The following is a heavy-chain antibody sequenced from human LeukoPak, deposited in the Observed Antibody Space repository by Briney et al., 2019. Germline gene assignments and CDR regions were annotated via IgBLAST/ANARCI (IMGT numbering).Heavy chain of an antibody. CDR1: GFTFSSYE. J-gene: IGHJ4*02. V-gene: IGHV3-48*03. D-gene: IGHD5-18*01. CDR3: ARHLSGITGYTYGRGIDY. CDR2: ISSSDNTI. Sequence: GGSLRLSCTASGFTFSSYEMNWVRQAPGKGLEWVSFISSSDNTIKYADSVKGRFTISRDNAKTSLYLQMNSLRAEDTAVYYCARHLSGITGYTYGRGIDYWGQGTLVTVSS.